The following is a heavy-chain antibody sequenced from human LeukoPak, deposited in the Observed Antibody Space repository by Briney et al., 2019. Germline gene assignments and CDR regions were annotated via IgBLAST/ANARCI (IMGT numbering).Heavy chain of an antibody. Sequence: NPSETLSLTCTVSGGSISSYWSWIRQPAGKGLEWIGRIYGSGTTTYNPSLKSRVSMSIDTSKNQFSLKLMSVTAADTAVYYRARDSGTTGEVKFDPWGQGTLVTVSS. CDR3: ARDSGTTGEVKFDP. CDR2: IYGSGTT. J-gene: IGHJ5*02. CDR1: GGSISSY. V-gene: IGHV4-4*07. D-gene: IGHD3-10*01.